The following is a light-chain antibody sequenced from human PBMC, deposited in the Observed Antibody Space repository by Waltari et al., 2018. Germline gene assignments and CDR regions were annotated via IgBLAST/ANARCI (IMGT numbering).Light chain of an antibody. CDR1: QSITTY. Sequence: DIQMTPSPSSLSASVGDRATINCRESQSITTYLNWYQQKTGKAPNLLIYGASSLQSGVPSRFSGSGSGTDFTLTISSLQPEDFATYYCQQTYSTPPFTFGPGTKVDI. CDR2: GAS. CDR3: QQTYSTPPFT. V-gene: IGKV1-39*01. J-gene: IGKJ3*01.